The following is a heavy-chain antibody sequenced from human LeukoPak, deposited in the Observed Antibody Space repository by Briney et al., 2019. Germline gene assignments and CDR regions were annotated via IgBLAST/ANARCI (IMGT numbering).Heavy chain of an antibody. Sequence: PSETLSVTCTVSGGSISSYYWQWIRQPPGNRLEWIGYVYYSGSTDYNPSLKSRVTISVDTSKNQFSLKLTSVTAADTAVYYCARGEPRIARPGAPPFDLWGRGTLVTVSS. V-gene: IGHV4-59*01. CDR2: VYYSGST. CDR3: ARGEPRIARPGAPPFDL. J-gene: IGHJ2*01. D-gene: IGHD6-13*01. CDR1: GGSISSYY.